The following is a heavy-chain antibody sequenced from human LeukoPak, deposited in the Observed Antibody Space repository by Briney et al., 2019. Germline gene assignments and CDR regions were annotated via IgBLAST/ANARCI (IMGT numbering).Heavy chain of an antibody. D-gene: IGHD2-2*01. J-gene: IGHJ5*02. Sequence: PGESLQISCQGSGYRFTSYWIGWVRQLPGKGLEWMGIIYPGDSDTRYSPSFQGQATISADKSISTAYLQWSSLKASDTAMYYCARSDGVTSSLVDPWGQGTLVTVSS. CDR2: IYPGDSDT. CDR1: GYRFTSYW. CDR3: ARSDGVTSSLVDP. V-gene: IGHV5-51*01.